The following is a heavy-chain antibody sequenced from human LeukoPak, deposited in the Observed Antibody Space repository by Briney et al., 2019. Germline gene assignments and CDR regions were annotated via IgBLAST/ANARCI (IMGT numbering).Heavy chain of an antibody. Sequence: GGSLRLSCAASGFTFSSYAMNWVRQAPGKGLEWVSGIINRDGTTYYADSVKGRFTISRDNSKNSLYLQMNSLRAEDTAVYYCARAESGGYLVDYWGQGTLVTVSS. V-gene: IGHV3-23*01. J-gene: IGHJ4*02. CDR3: ARAESGGYLVDY. D-gene: IGHD1-26*01. CDR1: GFTFSSYA. CDR2: IINRDGTT.